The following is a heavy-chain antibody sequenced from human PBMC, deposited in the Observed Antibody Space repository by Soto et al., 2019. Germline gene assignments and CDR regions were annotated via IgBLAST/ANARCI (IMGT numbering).Heavy chain of an antibody. J-gene: IGHJ4*02. Sequence: GGSLRLSCGASGFTFSSYSMNWVRQAPGKGLEWVSSISSSSSYIYYADSVKGRFTISRDNAKNSLYLQMNSLRAEDTAVYYCARVDCSSTSCYFDYWGQGTLVTVSS. D-gene: IGHD2-2*01. CDR2: ISSSSSYI. V-gene: IGHV3-21*01. CDR3: ARVDCSSTSCYFDY. CDR1: GFTFSSYS.